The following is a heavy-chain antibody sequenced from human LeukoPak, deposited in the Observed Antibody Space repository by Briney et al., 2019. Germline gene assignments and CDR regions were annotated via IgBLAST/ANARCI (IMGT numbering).Heavy chain of an antibody. Sequence: ASVKVSCKASGYTFTGYYMHWVRQAPGQGLEWMGWINPNSGGTNYAQKFQGRVTMTRDTSISTAYMELSRLRSDDTAVYYCARGDVAVAPWGHNWFDPWGQGTLVTVSS. J-gene: IGHJ5*02. CDR1: GYTFTGYY. CDR2: INPNSGGT. CDR3: ARGDVAVAPWGHNWFDP. V-gene: IGHV1-2*02. D-gene: IGHD6-19*01.